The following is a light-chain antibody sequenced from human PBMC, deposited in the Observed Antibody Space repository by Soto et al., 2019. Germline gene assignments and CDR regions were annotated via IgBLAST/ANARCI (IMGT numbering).Light chain of an antibody. CDR2: KAS. V-gene: IGKV1-5*03. Sequence: DIQMTQSPSTLSASVGDRVTITCRASHSISTWLAWYQQKPGKAPKLLIYKASSLESGVTSRFSERGSGTEFTITISSMQPDDFATSYCQQYNSYWTFSQGTKMEIK. CDR3: QQYNSYWT. J-gene: IGKJ1*01. CDR1: HSISTW.